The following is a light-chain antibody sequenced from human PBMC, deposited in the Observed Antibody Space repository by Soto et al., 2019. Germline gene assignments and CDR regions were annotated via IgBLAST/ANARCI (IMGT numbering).Light chain of an antibody. V-gene: IGLV1-47*01. Sequence: QSVLTQPPSASGTPGQRVTISCSGSSSNIGSNYVYWYQQFPGTAPKLLIYRNNQRPSGLPDRFSGSKSGTSASLAISGLRSEDEADYYCAAWDDSLSAWVFGGGTKLTVL. CDR3: AAWDDSLSAWV. J-gene: IGLJ3*02. CDR1: SSNIGSNY. CDR2: RNN.